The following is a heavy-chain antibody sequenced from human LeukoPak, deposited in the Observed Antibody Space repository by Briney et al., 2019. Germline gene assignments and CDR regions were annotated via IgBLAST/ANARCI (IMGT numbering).Heavy chain of an antibody. V-gene: IGHV3-30-3*01. CDR3: ARADTAMFSMSNFDY. D-gene: IGHD5-18*01. J-gene: IGHJ4*02. CDR2: VSYDGSNK. CDR1: GFTFSSYA. Sequence: GGSLRLSCAASGFTFSSYAMHWVRQAPVKGLEWVAVVSYDGSNKYYADSVKGRFTISRDNSKNTLYLQMNSLRAEDTAVYYCARADTAMFSMSNFDYWGQGTLVTVSS.